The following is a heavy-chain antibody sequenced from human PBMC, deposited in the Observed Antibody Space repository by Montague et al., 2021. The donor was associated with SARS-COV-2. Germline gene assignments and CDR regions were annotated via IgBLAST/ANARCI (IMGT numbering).Heavy chain of an antibody. V-gene: IGHV4-59*08. D-gene: IGHD2-15*01. CDR3: ARHYSATLPAVY. J-gene: IGHJ4*02. CDR2: ISDSGST. Sequence: SETLSLTCTVSGGSISSFYWSWFRQPPGKGLEWIGYISDSGSTNYNPSLTSRVTMSVDTSKNQFSLKVNSVTAADTAVYYCARHYSATLPAVYWGQGPLVTGSS. CDR1: GGSISSFY.